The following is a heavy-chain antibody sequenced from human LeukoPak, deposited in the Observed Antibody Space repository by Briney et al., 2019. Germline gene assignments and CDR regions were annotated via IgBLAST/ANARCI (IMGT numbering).Heavy chain of an antibody. D-gene: IGHD2-2*01. V-gene: IGHV1-24*01. Sequence: ASVKLSCKASGYTLSDLSMHWVRRAPGKGLEWMGCFDPEDGETIYAQKFQGRVTMTEDTSTDTAYMELSSLRSEDTAVYYCATDFYSVVPAAAYYYCGMDVWGQGTTVTVSS. CDR3: ATDFYSVVPAAAYYYCGMDV. J-gene: IGHJ6*02. CDR2: FDPEDGET. CDR1: GYTLSDLS.